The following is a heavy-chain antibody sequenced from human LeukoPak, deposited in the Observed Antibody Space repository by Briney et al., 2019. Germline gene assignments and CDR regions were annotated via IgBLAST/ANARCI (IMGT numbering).Heavy chain of an antibody. CDR1: GYTFTSYA. CDR3: ARARVGQMDTAMVD. J-gene: IGHJ4*02. Sequence: ASVKVSCKASGYTFTSYAMHWVRQAPGQRLEWTGWINAGNGNTKYSQKFQGRVTITRDTSASTAYMELSSLRSEDTAVYYCARARVGQMDTAMVDWGQGTLVTVSS. V-gene: IGHV1-3*01. D-gene: IGHD5-18*01. CDR2: INAGNGNT.